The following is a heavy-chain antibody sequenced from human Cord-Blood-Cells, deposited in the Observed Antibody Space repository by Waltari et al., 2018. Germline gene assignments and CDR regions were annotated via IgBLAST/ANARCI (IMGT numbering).Heavy chain of an antibody. CDR1: GGSISSYY. D-gene: IGHD6-6*01. CDR2: IYYSGST. CDR3: ARDTWGAYSSSDYYYYYGMDV. Sequence: QVQLQESGPGLVKPSETLSLTCTVSGGSISSYYWSWIRQPPGKGLEWIGYIYYSGSTNHNPSLKRLVTISVDTSKNQFSRKLSSVTAADTAVYYCARDTWGAYSSSDYYYYYGMDVWGQGTTVTVSS. J-gene: IGHJ6*02. V-gene: IGHV4-59*01.